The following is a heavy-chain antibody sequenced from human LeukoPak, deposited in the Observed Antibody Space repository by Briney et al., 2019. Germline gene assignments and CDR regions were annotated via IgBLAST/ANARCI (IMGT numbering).Heavy chain of an antibody. CDR2: IIPIFGTA. J-gene: IGHJ4*02. Sequence: GASAKVSCKASGYTFTGYYMHWVRQAPGHGLEWMGGIIPIFGTANYAQKFQGRVTITADKSTSTAYMELSSLRSEDTAVCYCARGGYWGGFRYFDYWGQGTLVTVSS. V-gene: IGHV1-69*06. D-gene: IGHD3-16*02. CDR1: GYTFTGYY. CDR3: ARGGYWGGFRYFDY.